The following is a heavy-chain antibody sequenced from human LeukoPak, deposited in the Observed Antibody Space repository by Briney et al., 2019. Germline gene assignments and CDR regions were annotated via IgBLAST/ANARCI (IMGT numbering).Heavy chain of an antibody. J-gene: IGHJ4*02. D-gene: IGHD2-8*01. V-gene: IGHV1-18*01. CDR3: ARWGGHCTSGLCYYFDC. CDR2: ISAYNGNT. Sequence: ASVKVSCKASGYTFTSYGISWVRQAPGQGLEWMGWISAYNGNTNYAQKLQGRVTMTTDTSTSTAYMELRSLRSDDTAVYYCARWGGHCTSGLCYYFDCWGQGTLVTVSS. CDR1: GYTFTSYG.